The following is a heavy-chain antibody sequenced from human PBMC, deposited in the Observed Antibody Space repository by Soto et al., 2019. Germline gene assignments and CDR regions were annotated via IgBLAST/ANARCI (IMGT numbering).Heavy chain of an antibody. CDR1: GFTFSSYS. Sequence: PGGSLRLSCAASGFTFSSYSMNWVRQAPGKGLEWVSYISSSSSTIYYADSVKGRFTISRDNAKNSLYLQMNSLRDEDTAVYYCARDERPRFGELDDDLLSSFLDYWGQGTLVTVSS. V-gene: IGHV3-48*02. J-gene: IGHJ4*02. D-gene: IGHD3-10*01. CDR2: ISSSSSTI. CDR3: ARDERPRFGELDDDLLSSFLDY.